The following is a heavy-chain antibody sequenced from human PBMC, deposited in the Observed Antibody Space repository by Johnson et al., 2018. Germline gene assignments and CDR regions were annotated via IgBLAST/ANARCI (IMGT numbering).Heavy chain of an antibody. CDR2: ISYDGSHK. CDR3: ARGSVTTYYYYGMDV. CDR1: GFTFSSYG. V-gene: IGHV3-30*03. Sequence: QVQLVQSGGGVVQPGRSLRLSCAASGFTFSSYGMHWVRQAPGKGLEWVAVISYDGSHKYYADSVKGRFTISRDNSKNTLYLQMNSLRAEDTAVYYCARGSVTTYYYYGMDVWGQGTTVTVSS. J-gene: IGHJ6*02. D-gene: IGHD4-17*01.